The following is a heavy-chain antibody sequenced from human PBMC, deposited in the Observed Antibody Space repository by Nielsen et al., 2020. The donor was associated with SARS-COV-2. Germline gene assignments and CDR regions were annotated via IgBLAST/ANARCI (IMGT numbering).Heavy chain of an antibody. D-gene: IGHD1-26*01. CDR3: ARVDSGSYNVYMIY. V-gene: IGHV4-39*07. CDR1: GDSISSSDYY. J-gene: IGHJ4*02. Sequence: SETLSLTCTVSGDSISSSDYYWGWIRQPPGKGLEWIGSIYESGSTYYNPSLKSRVTISVDTSKNQFSLKLSSVTAADTAVYYCARVDSGSYNVYMIYWGQGTLVTVSS. CDR2: IYESGST.